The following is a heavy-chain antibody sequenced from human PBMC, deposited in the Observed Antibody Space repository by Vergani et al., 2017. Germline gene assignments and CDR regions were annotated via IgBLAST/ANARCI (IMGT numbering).Heavy chain of an antibody. CDR1: GFSFNTYW. CDR2: IDEYGNRA. CDR3: VPTEYCTGIAFNTRFDS. Sequence: EVQLVESGGGSVQSGGSLRLSCVASGFSFNTYWMHWVRQVPGKGLMWVARIDEYGNRATYGDFETGRFTISRNYAKNTIFLQMNNLRADDAGVYYFVPTEYCTGIAFNTRFDSWGQGALVTVSS. J-gene: IGHJ5*01. V-gene: IGHV3-74*03. D-gene: IGHD2-8*02.